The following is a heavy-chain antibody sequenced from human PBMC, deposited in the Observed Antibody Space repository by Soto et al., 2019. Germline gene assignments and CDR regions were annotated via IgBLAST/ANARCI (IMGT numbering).Heavy chain of an antibody. CDR1: GFSLSTRGVG. CDR3: AHLLDYDSTGYPYYFDY. D-gene: IGHD3-22*01. Sequence: QITLKESGPTLVKPTQTPTLTCTFSGFSLSTRGVGVSWIRQPPGKALEWLTLIYWDDDKRYSPSLKSRLTITKDTSKNQVLLTMTNMDPVDTATYYCAHLLDYDSTGYPYYFDYWGQGTLVTVSS. CDR2: IYWDDDK. V-gene: IGHV2-5*02. J-gene: IGHJ4*02.